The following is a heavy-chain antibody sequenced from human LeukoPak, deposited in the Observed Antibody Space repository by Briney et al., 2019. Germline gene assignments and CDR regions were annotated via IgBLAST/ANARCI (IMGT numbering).Heavy chain of an antibody. D-gene: IGHD4-17*01. CDR2: INPDGRST. J-gene: IGHJ4*02. CDR3: STSHNGDPDHFDY. V-gene: IGHV3-74*01. CDR1: GFTFSSHW. Sequence: GGSLRLSCAASGFTFSSHWMHWVRQGPGKGLVWVSRINPDGRSTDYADSVKGRFTISRDNAKNTLHLQMDSLRADDTAMYFCSTSHNGDPDHFDYWGQGTLVAVSS.